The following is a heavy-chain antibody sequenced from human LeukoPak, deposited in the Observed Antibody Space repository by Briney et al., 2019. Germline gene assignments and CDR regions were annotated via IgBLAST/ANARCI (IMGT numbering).Heavy chain of an antibody. CDR1: GYTFTGYY. CDR2: INPNSGGT. Sequence: ASVKVSCKASGYTFTGYYMHWVRQAPGQGLEWMGWINPNSGGTNYAQKFQGWVTMTRDTSISTAYMELSRLRSDDTAVYYCARALTVTRYNWFDPWGQGTLVTVPS. V-gene: IGHV1-2*04. CDR3: ARALTVTRYNWFDP. D-gene: IGHD4-17*01. J-gene: IGHJ5*02.